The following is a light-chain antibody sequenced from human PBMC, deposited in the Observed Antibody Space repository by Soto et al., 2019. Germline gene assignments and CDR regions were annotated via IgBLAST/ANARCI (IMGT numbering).Light chain of an antibody. J-gene: IGKJ5*01. CDR3: QQRSDSIT. Sequence: EIARTQSPDTLSVSPGERATLSCRASQSVSSYLAWYQQKPGQAPRLLIYDASTRAPGIPARFSGRGSGADFTLTISSLEPEDFAVYYCQQRSDSITFGQGTRLEIK. CDR1: QSVSSY. V-gene: IGKV3-11*01. CDR2: DAS.